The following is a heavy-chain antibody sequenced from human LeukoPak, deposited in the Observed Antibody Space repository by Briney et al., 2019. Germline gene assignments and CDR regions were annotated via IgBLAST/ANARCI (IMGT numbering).Heavy chain of an antibody. D-gene: IGHD2-2*01. CDR3: AKGSSSLVVVPAAFDY. J-gene: IGHJ4*02. CDR2: ISGSGGST. CDR1: GFTFSSYV. Sequence: QPGGSLRLSCAASGFTFSSYVMSWVRQAPGKGLEWVSAISGSGGSTYYADSVKGRFTISRDNSKNTLYLQMNSLRAEDTAVYYCAKGSSSLVVVPAAFDYWGQGTLVTVSS. V-gene: IGHV3-23*01.